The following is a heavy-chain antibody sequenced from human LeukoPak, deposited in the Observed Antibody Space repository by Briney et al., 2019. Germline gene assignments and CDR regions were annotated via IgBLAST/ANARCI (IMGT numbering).Heavy chain of an antibody. CDR3: ARQVYDILTGYQYYFDY. Sequence: GESLKISCKGSGYSFTSYWIGWVRQMPGKGLELMGIIYPGDSDTRYSPSFQGQVTISADKSISTAYRQWSSLKASDTAMHYCARQVYDILTGYQYYFDYWGQGTLVTVSS. J-gene: IGHJ4*02. CDR1: GYSFTSYW. CDR2: IYPGDSDT. D-gene: IGHD3-9*01. V-gene: IGHV5-51*01.